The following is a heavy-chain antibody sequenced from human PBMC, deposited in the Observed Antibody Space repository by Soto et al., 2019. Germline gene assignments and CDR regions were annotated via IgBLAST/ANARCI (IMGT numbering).Heavy chain of an antibody. J-gene: IGHJ5*02. D-gene: IGHD1-26*01. CDR2: ISAYNGNT. CDR3: ARDRSGSLNWFDP. V-gene: IGHV1-18*01. CDR1: CHTFTSYG. Sequence: ASVKVSCKASCHTFTSYGNSWVRQAPGQGLEWMGWISAYNGNTNYAQKLQGRVTMTTDTSTSTAYMELRSLRSDDTAVYYCARDRSGSLNWFDPWGQGTLVTVSS.